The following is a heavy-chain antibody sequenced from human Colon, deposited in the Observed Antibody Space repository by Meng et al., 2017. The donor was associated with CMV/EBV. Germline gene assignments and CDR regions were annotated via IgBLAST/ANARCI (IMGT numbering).Heavy chain of an antibody. J-gene: IGHJ4*02. CDR2: VYLGGTI. Sequence: VRRHRSGPSLLGPSGPWSLPCTVSGGSITNRNLWSWVRLPPGKGLEWIGEVYLGGTIHHHPSLQSRVTISLDKAKDHLSLKLASVTAADTAVYYCASLKDYDGRGYYYFESWGQGTLVTVSS. CDR1: GGSITNRNL. CDR3: ASLKDYDGRGYYYFES. D-gene: IGHD3-22*01. V-gene: IGHV4-4*02.